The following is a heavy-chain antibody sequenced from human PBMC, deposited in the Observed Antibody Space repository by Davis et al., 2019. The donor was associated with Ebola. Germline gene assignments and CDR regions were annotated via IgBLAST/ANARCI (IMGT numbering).Heavy chain of an antibody. Sequence: GESLKISCKASGYSFTNYWIGWVRQMPGKGLEWMGIIYPGGNSDTRYSPSFQGQVTISVDKSINTAYLQWNSLKASDTAIYYCARLERAGSSTYFDYWGQGALVTVSS. CDR3: ARLERAGSSTYFDY. J-gene: IGHJ4*02. CDR1: GYSFTNYW. V-gene: IGHV5-51*01. D-gene: IGHD2/OR15-2a*01. CDR2: IYPGGNSDT.